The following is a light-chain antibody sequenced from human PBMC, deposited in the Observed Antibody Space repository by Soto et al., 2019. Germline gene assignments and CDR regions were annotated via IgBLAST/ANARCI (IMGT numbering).Light chain of an antibody. V-gene: IGLV2-11*01. CDR3: CSYAGSYTFSV. Sequence: QSVLTQPRSLSGSPGQSVTISCTGAGSDVGGYNYVSWYQQHPGKAPKLMIYDVSKRPSGVPDRFSGSKSGNTASLTISGLQADDEADYYCCSYAGSYTFSVFGTGTKVTVL. CDR1: GSDVGGYNY. J-gene: IGLJ1*01. CDR2: DVS.